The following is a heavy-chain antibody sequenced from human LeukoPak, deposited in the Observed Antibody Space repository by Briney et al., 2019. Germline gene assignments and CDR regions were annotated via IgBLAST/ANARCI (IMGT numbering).Heavy chain of an antibody. CDR1: GGSISSGGYY. CDR3: ARAGGFFSPFGY. J-gene: IGHJ4*02. V-gene: IGHV4-31*03. Sequence: PSQTLSLTCTVSGGSISSGGYYWSWIRQHPGKGLEWIGYIYYSGSTYYNPSLKSRVTIPVDTSKNQFSLKLSSVTAADTAVYYCARAGGFFSPFGYWGQGTLVTVSS. D-gene: IGHD3-16*01. CDR2: IYYSGST.